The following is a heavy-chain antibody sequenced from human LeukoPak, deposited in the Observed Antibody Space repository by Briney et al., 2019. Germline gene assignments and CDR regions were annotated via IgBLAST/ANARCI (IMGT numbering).Heavy chain of an antibody. J-gene: IGHJ5*02. Sequence: PSQTLSLTCTVSGGSISSGSYYWSWIRQPAGKGLEWIGRIYTSGSTNYNPSLKSRVTISVDTSKNQFSLKLSSVTAADTAVYYCARDLRCGSGSHNWFDPWGQGTLVTVSS. CDR2: IYTSGST. V-gene: IGHV4-61*02. D-gene: IGHD3-10*01. CDR1: GGSISSGSYY. CDR3: ARDLRCGSGSHNWFDP.